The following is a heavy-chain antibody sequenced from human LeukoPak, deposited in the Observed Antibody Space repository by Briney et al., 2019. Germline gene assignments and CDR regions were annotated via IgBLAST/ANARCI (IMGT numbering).Heavy chain of an antibody. CDR3: ARGRVSSDYGSVWFDP. Sequence: SETLSLTCTVSGGSISSYYWSWIRQPAGKGLEWIGRIYTSGSTNYNPSLKSLLTISVDKSKNQFSLKLSSVTAADSAVYYWARGRVSSDYGSVWFDPWGQGTLVTVSS. J-gene: IGHJ5*02. CDR1: GGSISSYY. CDR2: IYTSGST. V-gene: IGHV4-4*07. D-gene: IGHD3-10*01.